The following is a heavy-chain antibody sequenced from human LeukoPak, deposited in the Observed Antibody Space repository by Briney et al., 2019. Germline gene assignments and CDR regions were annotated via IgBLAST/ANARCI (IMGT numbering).Heavy chain of an antibody. J-gene: IGHJ4*02. CDR2: INSDGSST. V-gene: IGHV3-74*03. Sequence: PGGSLRLSCAASGFTFSNYWMHWDRHAPGKGLVWVSRINSDGSSTTYADSVKGRFTISRDNAKNTLYLQMNSLRAEDTAVYYCGRGFVLVPAAIPDYWGQGTLVTVSS. CDR3: GRGFVLVPAAIPDY. D-gene: IGHD2-2*01. CDR1: GFTFSNYW.